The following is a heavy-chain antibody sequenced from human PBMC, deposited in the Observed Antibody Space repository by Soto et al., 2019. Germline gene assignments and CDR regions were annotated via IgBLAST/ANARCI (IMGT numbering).Heavy chain of an antibody. Sequence: TLSLTCSVSGGSITSGGYSWPWIRQSPGKHLQLIGYIYQSGATHYTPSLKGRITISLDSDKNQFSLKLSYLTVAATAVYYCARGDGYYYDGRGLSFTFFDPLGQVALVTVSS. CDR3: ARGDGYYYDGRGLSFTFFDP. CDR1: GGSITSGGYS. D-gene: IGHD3-22*01. CDR2: IYQSGAT. J-gene: IGHJ5*02. V-gene: IGHV4-30-2*06.